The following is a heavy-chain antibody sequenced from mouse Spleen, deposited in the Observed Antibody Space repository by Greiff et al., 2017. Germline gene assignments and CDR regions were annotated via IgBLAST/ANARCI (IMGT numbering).Heavy chain of an antibody. CDR3: TNPHYYGSSYGTWFAY. J-gene: IGHJ3*01. Sequence: EVQLQQSGAELVRPGASVKLSCTASGFNIKDYYMHWVKQRPEQGLEWIGRIDPEDGDTEYAPKFQGKATMTADTSSNTAYLQLSSLTSEDTAVYYCTNPHYYGSSYGTWFAYWGQGTLVTVSA. D-gene: IGHD1-1*01. CDR2: IDPEDGDT. V-gene: IGHV14-1*01. CDR1: GFNIKDYY.